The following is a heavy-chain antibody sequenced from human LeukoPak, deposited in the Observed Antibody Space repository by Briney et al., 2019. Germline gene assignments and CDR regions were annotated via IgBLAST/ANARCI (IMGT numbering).Heavy chain of an antibody. CDR1: GFTFSTYW. CDR2: IKQDGSEK. D-gene: IGHD6-13*01. Sequence: GGSLRLSCAASGFTFSTYWMSWVRQAPGKGLEWVANIKQDGSEKYYLDSVKGRFTISRDNAKNSLYLQMNSLRAEDTAVYFCTREAAAGIDYWGQGILVTVSS. CDR3: TREAAAGIDY. V-gene: IGHV3-7*01. J-gene: IGHJ4*02.